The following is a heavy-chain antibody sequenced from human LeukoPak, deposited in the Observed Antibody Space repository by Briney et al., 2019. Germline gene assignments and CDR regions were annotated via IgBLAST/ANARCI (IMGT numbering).Heavy chain of an antibody. CDR1: GFTFSSYA. Sequence: PGGSLRLSCAASGFTFSSYAMSWVRQAPGKGLEWVSAISGSGGSTYYADSVKGRFTISRDNSKNTLYLQMNSLRAEDTAVYYCAKDQSILRFRELLPTDYWGQGTLVTVSS. J-gene: IGHJ4*02. D-gene: IGHD3-10*01. CDR2: ISGSGGST. CDR3: AKDQSILRFRELLPTDY. V-gene: IGHV3-23*01.